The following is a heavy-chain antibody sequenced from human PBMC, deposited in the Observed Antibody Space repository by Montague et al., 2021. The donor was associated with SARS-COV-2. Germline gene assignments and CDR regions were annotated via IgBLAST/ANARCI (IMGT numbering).Heavy chain of an antibody. V-gene: IGHV6-1*01. CDR1: GDSVSRDSVA. J-gene: IGHJ6*02. CDR2: TYYRSEWYM. D-gene: IGHD3-3*01. Sequence: CAISGDSVSRDSVAWNWIRQSPSRGLEWLGRTYYRSEWYMDYALSLNSRMTINPDTSKNEFSLHLNSVTPDDTAVYYCARVEYYGFWSGQYDTRYYFYGMDVWGQGTTVTVAS. CDR3: ARVEYYGFWSGQYDTRYYFYGMDV.